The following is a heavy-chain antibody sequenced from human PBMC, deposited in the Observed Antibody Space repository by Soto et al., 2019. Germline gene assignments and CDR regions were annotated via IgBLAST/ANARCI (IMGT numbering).Heavy chain of an antibody. J-gene: IGHJ5*02. D-gene: IGHD2-21*01. V-gene: IGHV3-15*07. Sequence: VQLVESGGDLVKPGGSLRLSCAASGFIFSHAWFHWVRQPPGKGLELVGRVKNNGGATDYAPSVKGRFIISRDDSKDRVYLQMSSPRTEDTAIYYCAADLGPPYDSNNWFDPWGQGTLVTVSS. CDR1: GFIFSHAW. CDR2: VKNNGGAT. CDR3: AADLGPPYDSNNWFDP.